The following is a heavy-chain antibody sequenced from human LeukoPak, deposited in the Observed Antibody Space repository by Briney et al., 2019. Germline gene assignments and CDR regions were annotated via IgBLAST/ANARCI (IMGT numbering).Heavy chain of an antibody. CDR1: GGSFSGYY. Sequence: SGTLSLTCAVYGGSFSGYYWSWIRQPPGKGLEWIGEINHSGSTNYNPSLKSRVTISVDTSKNQFSLKLSSVTAADTAVYYCASCFYDSSGYYYAGYYYYGMDVWGQGTTVTVSS. CDR3: ASCFYDSSGYYYAGYYYYGMDV. CDR2: INHSGST. V-gene: IGHV4-34*01. J-gene: IGHJ6*02. D-gene: IGHD3-22*01.